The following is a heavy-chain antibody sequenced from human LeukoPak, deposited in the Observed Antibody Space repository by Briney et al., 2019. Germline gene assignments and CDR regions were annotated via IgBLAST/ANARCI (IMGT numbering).Heavy chain of an antibody. V-gene: IGHV1-8*01. J-gene: IGHJ6*03. D-gene: IGHD6-13*01. CDR2: MNPNSGNT. CDR1: GYTFTSYD. CDR3: ARGLTGIAAAGTYYYYYMDV. Sequence: ASVKVSCKASGYTFTSYDINWVRQATGQGLEWMGWMNPNSGNTGYAQKFQGRGTMSTNTSISTAYMELRSLRSEDTAVYYCARGLTGIAAAGTYYYYYMDVWGKGTTVTVSS.